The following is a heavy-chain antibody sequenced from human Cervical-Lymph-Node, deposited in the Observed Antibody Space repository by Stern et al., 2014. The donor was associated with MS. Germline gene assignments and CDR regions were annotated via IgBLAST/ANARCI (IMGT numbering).Heavy chain of an antibody. CDR1: GFSLSTSGVG. Sequence: SGPTLVKPTQTLTLTCTFSGFSLSTSGVGVGWIRQPPGKALEWLAIIYWDDDKRYSPSLKSRLTITKDTSKNQVVLTMTNMDPVDTATYYCAHPSIAAAGTFFWFDPWGQGTLVTVSS. V-gene: IGHV2-5*02. D-gene: IGHD6-13*01. CDR2: IYWDDDK. J-gene: IGHJ5*02. CDR3: AHPSIAAAGTFFWFDP.